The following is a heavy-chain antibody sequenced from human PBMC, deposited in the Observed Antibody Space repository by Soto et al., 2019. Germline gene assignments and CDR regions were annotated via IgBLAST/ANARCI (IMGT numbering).Heavy chain of an antibody. Sequence: GGSLGLSCAASGFPFSDYYMSWIRQAPGKGLEWVSHITNSGSTKYYADSVKGRFTISRDNAKNSLFLQMNSLRAEDTAVYYCARTLAARLDYWGQGTPVTVSS. CDR1: GFPFSDYY. D-gene: IGHD6-6*01. V-gene: IGHV3-11*01. CDR3: ARTLAARLDY. J-gene: IGHJ4*02. CDR2: ITNSGSTK.